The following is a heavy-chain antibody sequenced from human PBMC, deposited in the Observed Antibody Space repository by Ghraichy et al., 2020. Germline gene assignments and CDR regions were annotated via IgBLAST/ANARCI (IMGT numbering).Heavy chain of an antibody. V-gene: IGHV4-59*08. D-gene: IGHD2-15*01. CDR2: IYSSGIT. Sequence: SETLSLICTVSGGSISSSYWSWIRQAPGKGLEWIGYIYSSGITKYNPSIKSRVTLSVDTSKNQISLKLSSVTATDTAVFYCARRRPSGAWGFAMDVWGQGTTVTVSS. CDR1: GGSISSSY. J-gene: IGHJ6*02. CDR3: ARRRPSGAWGFAMDV.